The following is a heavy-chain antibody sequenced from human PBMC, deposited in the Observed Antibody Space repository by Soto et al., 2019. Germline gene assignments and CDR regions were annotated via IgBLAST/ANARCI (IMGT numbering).Heavy chain of an antibody. J-gene: IGHJ5*02. CDR1: GFTFSTNS. Sequence: PGWSLRLFCAAFGFTFSTNSMALVRQTPGKGLEWVSGLSVGGDRTFYLEYAKGRFTISSDTSKNVVYLQMNSLRADDTAVYFCAKWDGYGESWGKVTLVTVFS. CDR3: AKWDGYGES. D-gene: IGHD5-12*01. CDR2: LSVGGDRT. V-gene: IGHV3-23*01.